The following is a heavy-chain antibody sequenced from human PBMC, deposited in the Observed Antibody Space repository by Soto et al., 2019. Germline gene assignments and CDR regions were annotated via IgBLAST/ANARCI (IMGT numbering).Heavy chain of an antibody. CDR3: AREEKQLSRYGGDFDY. Sequence: QVQLQESGPGLVKPSETLSLTCTVSDGSVNSGNYYWSWIRQPPGKGLEWIGHIYYIGSTNYNPSLKGRVAISVDTSTNQFSLRVTSVTAADTAVYFCAREEKQLSRYGGDFDYWGQGILVTVSS. V-gene: IGHV4-61*01. J-gene: IGHJ4*02. CDR2: IYYIGST. CDR1: DGSVNSGNYY. D-gene: IGHD3-16*01.